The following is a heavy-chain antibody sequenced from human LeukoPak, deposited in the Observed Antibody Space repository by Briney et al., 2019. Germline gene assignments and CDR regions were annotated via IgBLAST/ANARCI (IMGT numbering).Heavy chain of an antibody. D-gene: IGHD5-12*01. V-gene: IGHV1-18*01. CDR1: GYTFTSYG. J-gene: IGHJ4*02. Sequence: ASVKVSCKASGYTFTSYGISWVRQAPGQGLEWMGWISAYNGNTNYAQKLQGRVTVTTDTSTSTAYMELRSLRSDDTAVYYCARGGRVATIPAYYFDYWGQGTLVTVSS. CDR2: ISAYNGNT. CDR3: ARGGRVATIPAYYFDY.